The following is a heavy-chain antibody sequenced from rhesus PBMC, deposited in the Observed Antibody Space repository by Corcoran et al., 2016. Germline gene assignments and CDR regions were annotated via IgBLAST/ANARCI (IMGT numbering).Heavy chain of an antibody. CDR2: IYGSSTST. V-gene: IGHV4S10*01. Sequence: QVQLQESGPGVVKPSETLSLTCAVSGGSISDSYRWSWIRQPPGKGLEWIGYIYGSSTSTNYNPARKSRVTISRDTAKNQFSLKLSSVTAADTAVYYCARSYGSSYGPFDYWGQGVLVTVSS. D-gene: IGHD4-29*01. CDR3: ARSYGSSYGPFDY. CDR1: GGSISDSYR. J-gene: IGHJ4*01.